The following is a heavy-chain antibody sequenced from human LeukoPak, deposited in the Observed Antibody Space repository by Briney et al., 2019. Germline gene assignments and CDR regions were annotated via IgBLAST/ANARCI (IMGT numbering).Heavy chain of an antibody. Sequence: GGSLRLSCAASGFTFSSYWMSWVRQAPGKGLEWVAFIRYDGSNKYYADSVKGRFTISRDNSKNTLYLQMNSLRAEDTAVYYCAKSEYYYGSGGFDPWGQGTLVTVSS. D-gene: IGHD3-10*01. CDR3: AKSEYYYGSGGFDP. J-gene: IGHJ5*02. CDR1: GFTFSSYW. V-gene: IGHV3-30*02. CDR2: IRYDGSNK.